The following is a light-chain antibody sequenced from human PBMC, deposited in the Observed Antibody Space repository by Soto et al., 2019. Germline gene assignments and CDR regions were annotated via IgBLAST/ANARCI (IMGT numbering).Light chain of an antibody. CDR1: QSVNSNL. CDR3: HQYVSSPLT. V-gene: IGKV3-20*01. CDR2: DAS. J-gene: IGKJ2*01. Sequence: EIVLTQSPGTLSLSPGEGATVSCRASQSVNSNLLAWFQQKPDQAPRLLIHDASRRATGIPDRFSGSGSGTDFTLSISRLEPEDFAVYYCHQYVSSPLTFGQGTKLEIK.